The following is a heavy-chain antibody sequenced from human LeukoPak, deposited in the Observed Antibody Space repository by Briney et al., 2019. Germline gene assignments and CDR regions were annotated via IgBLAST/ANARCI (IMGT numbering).Heavy chain of an antibody. Sequence: ASVKVSCKASGYTFTGYYIHWVRQAPGQGLEWMGWINPNSGGTNYAQKFQGRVTMTRDTSISTAYMELSRLRSDDTAVYYCARDRPRGSWGIDYWGQGTLVTVSS. CDR2: INPNSGGT. CDR3: ARDRPRGSWGIDY. J-gene: IGHJ4*02. V-gene: IGHV1-2*02. D-gene: IGHD6-13*01. CDR1: GYTFTGYY.